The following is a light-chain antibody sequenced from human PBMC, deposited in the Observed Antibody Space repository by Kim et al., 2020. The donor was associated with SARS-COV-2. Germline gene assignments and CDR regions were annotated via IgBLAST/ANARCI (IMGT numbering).Light chain of an antibody. J-gene: IGLJ2*01. CDR1: SSNIGSNP. CDR2: TNN. Sequence: ELTQPPSASGTPGQRVTISCSGSSSNIGSNPVNWYQQFPGTAPKLLIYTNNQWPSGVPDRFSGSKSGTSASLAISGLQSEDEADYYCAAWDDSLNGVIFGGGTQM. V-gene: IGLV1-44*01. CDR3: AAWDDSLNGVI.